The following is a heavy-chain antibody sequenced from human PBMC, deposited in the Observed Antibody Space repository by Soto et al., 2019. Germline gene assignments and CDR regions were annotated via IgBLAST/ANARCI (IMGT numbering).Heavy chain of an antibody. V-gene: IGHV4-39*07. CDR3: ARGEQPVWFDP. J-gene: IGHJ5*02. CDR2: IYYSGST. CDR1: GGSISSSSYY. Sequence: SETLSLTCTVSGGSISSSSYYWGWIRQPPGKGLEWIGSIYYSGSTYYKPSLKSRVNISVDTSKNQFSLKLSSVTAADTAVYYCARGEQPVWFDPWGQGTLVTVS. D-gene: IGHD6-13*01.